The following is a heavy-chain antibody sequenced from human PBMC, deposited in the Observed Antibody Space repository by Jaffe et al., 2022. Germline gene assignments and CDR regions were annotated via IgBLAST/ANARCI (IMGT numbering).Heavy chain of an antibody. CDR1: GFTFSSYA. D-gene: IGHD6-19*01. J-gene: IGHJ6*03. V-gene: IGHV3-64*01. Sequence: EVQLVESGGGLVQPGGSLRLSCAASGFTFSSYAMHWVRQAPGKGLEYVSAISSNGGSTYYANSVKGRFTISRDNSKNTLYLQMGSLRAEDMAVYYCARASSVGSSGWYEFFYYYYYMDVWGKGTTVTVSS. CDR3: ARASSVGSSGWYEFFYYYYYMDV. CDR2: ISSNGGST.